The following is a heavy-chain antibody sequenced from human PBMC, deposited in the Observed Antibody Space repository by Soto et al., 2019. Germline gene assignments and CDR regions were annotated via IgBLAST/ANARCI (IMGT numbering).Heavy chain of an antibody. CDR1: GYTFTGYY. J-gene: IGHJ5*02. Sequence: ASVKVSCKASGYTFTGYYMHWVRQAPGQGLEWMGWINPNSGGTNYAQKLQGRVTMTTDASTSTAYMELRSLRSDDTAVYYCARAVGYSYYWFDPWGQGTLVTVSS. CDR2: INPNSGGT. CDR3: ARAVGYSYYWFDP. V-gene: IGHV1-2*02. D-gene: IGHD5-18*01.